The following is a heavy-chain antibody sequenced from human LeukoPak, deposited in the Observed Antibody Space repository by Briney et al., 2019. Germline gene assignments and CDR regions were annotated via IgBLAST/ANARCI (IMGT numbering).Heavy chain of an antibody. CDR2: ISSSSSYI. CDR1: GFTFSSYS. D-gene: IGHD6-13*01. V-gene: IGHV3-21*04. Sequence: GGSLRLSCAASGFTFSSYSMNWVRQAPGKGLEWVSSISSSSSYIYYADSVKGRFTISRDNSKNTLYLQMNSLRAEDTAVYYCAKYKGDYSNSPGAYWGQGTLVTVSS. CDR3: AKYKGDYSNSPGAY. J-gene: IGHJ4*02.